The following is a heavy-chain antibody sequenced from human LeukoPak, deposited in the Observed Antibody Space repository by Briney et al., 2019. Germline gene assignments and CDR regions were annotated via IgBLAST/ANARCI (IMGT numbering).Heavy chain of an antibody. D-gene: IGHD6-6*01. V-gene: IGHV1-46*01. CDR1: GYTFTSYY. J-gene: IGHJ4*02. CDR3: ARDLGSSPVDY. Sequence: GASVKVSCKASGYTFTSYYMHWVRQAPGQGLEWMGIINPSGGSTSYAQKFQGRVTTTRDMSTSTVYMELSSLGSEDTAVYYCARDLGSSPVDYWGQGTLVTVSS. CDR2: INPSGGST.